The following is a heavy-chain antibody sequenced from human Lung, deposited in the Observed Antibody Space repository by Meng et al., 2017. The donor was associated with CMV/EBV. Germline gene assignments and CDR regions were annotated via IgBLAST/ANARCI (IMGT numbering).Heavy chain of an antibody. Sequence: GALRESGPALVKPSETLSLTCAVSGDSITNHNWWSWVRQPPGKGLEWIGEIPHRGSSAYNPSLKSRVSMSIDKSKNQFSLKLTSVTAADTAVYHCLRRSGGSVWGQGTLVTVSS. D-gene: IGHD3-10*01. CDR2: IPHRGSS. V-gene: IGHV4-4*02. CDR3: LRRSGGSV. J-gene: IGHJ1*01. CDR1: GDSITNHNW.